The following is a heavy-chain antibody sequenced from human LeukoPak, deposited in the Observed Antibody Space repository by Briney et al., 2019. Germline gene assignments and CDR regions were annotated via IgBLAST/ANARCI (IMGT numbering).Heavy chain of an antibody. D-gene: IGHD2-15*01. V-gene: IGHV4-38-2*02. CDR3: ARGSHYYYYMDV. CDR1: NYSISNSLY. Sequence: KPSETLSLTCSGSNYSISNSLYWGWLRQPPGKGLEWIGSIYRSGSTFYNPSLKSRVTISVDTSKNQFSLKLSSVTAADTAVYYCARGSHYYYYMDVWGKGTTVTASS. J-gene: IGHJ6*03. CDR2: IYRSGST.